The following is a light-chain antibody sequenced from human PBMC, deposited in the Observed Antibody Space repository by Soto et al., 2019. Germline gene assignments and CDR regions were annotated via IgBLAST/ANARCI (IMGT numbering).Light chain of an antibody. CDR1: QSISSH. V-gene: IGKV1-39*01. Sequence: QMTQSPSSPFASVGDRVTITCRASQSISSHLNWYQQKVGQTPRLLIYTASTLQSEVPPRFSGSGSGTEFPLTISGLQREDFATYYCQQSHSAPLTFGGGTKIQI. J-gene: IGKJ4*01. CDR3: QQSHSAPLT. CDR2: TAS.